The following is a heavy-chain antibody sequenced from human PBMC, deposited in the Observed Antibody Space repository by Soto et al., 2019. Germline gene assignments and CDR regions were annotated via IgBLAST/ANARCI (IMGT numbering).Heavy chain of an antibody. D-gene: IGHD2-8*01. J-gene: IGHJ4*02. V-gene: IGHV4-34*01. Sequence: QVQLQQWGAGLLKPSETLSLTCAVYGGSFSGYYWSWIRQPPGKGLEWIGEINHSGSTNYNPSLKRRVTISVDTSKNQFSLKLSSVTAADTAVYYCAIVGYCTNGVCYDSFDYWGQGTLVTVSS. CDR2: INHSGST. CDR1: GGSFSGYY. CDR3: AIVGYCTNGVCYDSFDY.